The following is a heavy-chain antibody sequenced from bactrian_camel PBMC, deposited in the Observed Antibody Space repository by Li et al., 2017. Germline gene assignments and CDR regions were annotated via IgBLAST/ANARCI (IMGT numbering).Heavy chain of an antibody. CDR2: IYSVGGST. D-gene: IGHD6*01. J-gene: IGHJ6*01. V-gene: IGHV3S42*01. CDR3: AAVPTGSGGSWGIVFCGRGYGY. Sequence: VQLVESGGGSVQAGGSLRLFCVASGDTYGTICMGWWRVAPGKAREGVATIYSVGGSTRYGDSGKGRFTISHDNAKNTVTLQMNSLKPEDTAVYYCAAVPTGSGGSWGIVFCGRGYGYWSQGTQVTV. CDR1: GDTYGTIC.